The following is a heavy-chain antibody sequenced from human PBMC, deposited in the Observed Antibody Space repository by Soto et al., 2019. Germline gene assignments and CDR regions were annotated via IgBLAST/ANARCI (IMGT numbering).Heavy chain of an antibody. V-gene: IGHV1-69*06. D-gene: IGHD1-26*01. CDR1: GGTFSSYA. CDR2: IIPIFGTA. J-gene: IGHJ5*02. Sequence: QVQLVQSGAEVKKPGSSVKVSCKASGGTFSSYAISWVRQAPGQGLEWMGGIIPIFGTANYAQKFQGRVTITADKSTSTANMERSSLRSEDTAVYYCARDRDSGSYDGWFDPWGEGTLVTVSS. CDR3: ARDRDSGSYDGWFDP.